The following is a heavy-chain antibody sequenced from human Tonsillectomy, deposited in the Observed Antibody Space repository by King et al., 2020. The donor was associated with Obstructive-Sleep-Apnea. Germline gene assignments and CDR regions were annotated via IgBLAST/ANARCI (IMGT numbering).Heavy chain of an antibody. V-gene: IGHV1-2*02. J-gene: IGHJ6*02. Sequence: VQLVESGAEVKKPGASVKVSCKASGYSFTDNYIHWVRQAPGQGLEWMGWISPNSGGTNYAQNFQGRVTMTRDTSISTAYMELGRLGSDDTAVYYCARVYYYDSSSYLGYGMDVWGQGTTVTVSS. D-gene: IGHD3-22*01. CDR3: ARVYYYDSSSYLGYGMDV. CDR1: GYSFTDNY. CDR2: ISPNSGGT.